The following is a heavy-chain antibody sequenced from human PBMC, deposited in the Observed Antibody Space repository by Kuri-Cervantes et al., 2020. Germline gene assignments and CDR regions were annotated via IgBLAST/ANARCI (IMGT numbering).Heavy chain of an antibody. J-gene: IGHJ4*02. D-gene: IGHD4-23*01. Sequence: GGSLRLSCAASGFTFSGSAMHWVRQAPGKGLEWVAVISYDGSNKYYADSVKGRFTISRDNAKNTLYLQMTGLRAEDTAVYYCARTQSRWQTNYFDNWGQGILVTVSS. V-gene: IGHV3-30-3*01. CDR2: ISYDGSNK. CDR3: ARTQSRWQTNYFDN. CDR1: GFTFSGSA.